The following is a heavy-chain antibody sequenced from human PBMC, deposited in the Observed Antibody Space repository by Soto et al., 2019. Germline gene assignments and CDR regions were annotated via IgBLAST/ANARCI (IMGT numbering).Heavy chain of an antibody. CDR3: ARGEVDYYGMDV. D-gene: IGHD5-12*01. CDR1: GGSISSYH. CDR2: IYYSGST. J-gene: IGHJ6*02. V-gene: IGHV4-59*01. Sequence: SETLSLTCTVSGGSISSYHWSWIRQPPGKGLEWIGYIYYSGSTNYNPSLRSRVTISVDTSKNQFSLKLSSVTAADTAVYYCARGEVDYYGMDVWGQGTTVTVSS.